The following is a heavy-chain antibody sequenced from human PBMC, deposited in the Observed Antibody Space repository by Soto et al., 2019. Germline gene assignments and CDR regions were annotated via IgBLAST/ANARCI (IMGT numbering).Heavy chain of an antibody. J-gene: IGHJ2*01. CDR3: ARDPCGDCFAWYFDH. CDR2: ISYDGTTK. CDR1: GITISSFA. Sequence: HLVESGGGVVQHGRSLTLSCTASGITISSFAVHWVRQSPGKGLDWVAAISYDGTTKFYADSVKGRFSISRDNSKNTLYLQMNSLSGEDTAVYYCARDPCGDCFAWYFDHWGHGTLVTVSS. V-gene: IGHV3-30-3*01. D-gene: IGHD2-21*02.